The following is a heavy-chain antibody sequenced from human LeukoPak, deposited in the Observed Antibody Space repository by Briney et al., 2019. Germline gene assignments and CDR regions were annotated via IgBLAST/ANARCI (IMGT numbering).Heavy chain of an antibody. CDR3: ARHEGDCTNGVCYSYNWFDP. V-gene: IGHV4-59*01. CDR1: GGPISNNY. D-gene: IGHD2-8*01. J-gene: IGHJ5*02. Sequence: SGTLSLTCNVSGGPISNNYWTWIRQPPGKGLEWIGYVYSTGSTNYNPSLKSRVTISVDTSKNQFSLQLASVTAADTAVYYCARHEGDCTNGVCYSYNWFDPWGQGTLVTVSS. CDR2: VYSTGST.